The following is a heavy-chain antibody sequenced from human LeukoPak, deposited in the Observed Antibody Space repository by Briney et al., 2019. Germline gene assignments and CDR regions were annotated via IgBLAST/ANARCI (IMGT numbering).Heavy chain of an antibody. Sequence: SETLSLTCTVSGGSISSTSNYWSWIRQPAGKGLEYIGRIYSSGNTNYNPSLKSRVTMSVDTSKNQFSLLLHSVTAADTAVYYCARVWLSSGSYWYFDFWGRGTLVIVSS. V-gene: IGHV4-61*02. CDR3: ARVWLSSGSYWYFDF. CDR2: IYSSGNT. D-gene: IGHD3-22*01. J-gene: IGHJ2*01. CDR1: GGSISSTSNY.